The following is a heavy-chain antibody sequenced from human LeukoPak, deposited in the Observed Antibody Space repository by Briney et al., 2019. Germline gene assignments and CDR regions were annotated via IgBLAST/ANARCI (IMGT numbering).Heavy chain of an antibody. CDR1: GFTVSSNY. Sequence: GGSLRLSCAASGFTVSSNYMSWVRQAPGKGLEWVSVIYSGGSTYYADSVKGRFTISRDNSKNTLYLQMNSLRAGDTAVYYCARVRGYYDSSGAIDYWGQGTLVTVSS. CDR2: IYSGGST. J-gene: IGHJ4*02. CDR3: ARVRGYYDSSGAIDY. D-gene: IGHD3-22*01. V-gene: IGHV3-66*01.